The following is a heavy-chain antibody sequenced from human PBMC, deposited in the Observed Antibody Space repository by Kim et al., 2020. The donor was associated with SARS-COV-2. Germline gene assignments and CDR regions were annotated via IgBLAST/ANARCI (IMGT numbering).Heavy chain of an antibody. CDR1: GFTFSSYS. J-gene: IGHJ5*02. CDR3: ARGKAAAGTGLFDP. Sequence: GGSLRLSCAASGFTFSSYSMNWVRQAPGKGLEWVSSISSSSSYIYYADSVKGRFTISRDNAKNSLYLQMNNLRAEDTAVYYCARGKAAAGTGLFDPWGQGTLVTVSS. CDR2: ISSSSSYI. V-gene: IGHV3-21*01. D-gene: IGHD6-13*01.